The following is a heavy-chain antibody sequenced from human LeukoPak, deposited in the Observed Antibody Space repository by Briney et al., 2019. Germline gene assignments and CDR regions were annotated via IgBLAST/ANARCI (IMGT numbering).Heavy chain of an antibody. CDR1: GFTFNNAW. CDR2: ISGSGRTT. CDR3: ARGGWDAFDI. Sequence: PGGSLRLSCAASGFTFNNAWMNWVRQAPGKGLEWVSYISGSGRTTYYADSVKGRFTISRDNAKNSLCLQMNSLRAEDTAVYYCARGGWDAFDIWGQGTMATVSS. D-gene: IGHD2-15*01. V-gene: IGHV3-48*04. J-gene: IGHJ3*02.